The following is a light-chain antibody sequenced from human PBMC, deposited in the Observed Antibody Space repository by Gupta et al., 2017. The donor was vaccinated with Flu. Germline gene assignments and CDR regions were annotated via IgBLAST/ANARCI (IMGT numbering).Light chain of an antibody. Sequence: PSSLSASVGDTVTVTCRASQRIISYVNWFQQQPGRAPKLLNYTTTNLQTGVPSRCSGRGARKVFTLTSRGVQPEDVATYYCQQSYSTPVTFGQGTKLEIK. CDR3: QQSYSTPVT. CDR2: TTT. J-gene: IGKJ2*01. CDR1: QRIISY. V-gene: IGKV1-39*01.